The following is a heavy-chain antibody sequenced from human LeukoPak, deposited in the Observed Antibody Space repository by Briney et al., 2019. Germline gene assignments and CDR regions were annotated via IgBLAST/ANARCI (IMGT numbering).Heavy chain of an antibody. CDR2: NSSSSSNI. CDR1: GFTFSSYS. D-gene: IGHD1-1*01. V-gene: IGHV3-48*01. Sequence: GGSLRLSCAASGFTFSSYSMNWVRQAPGKGLEWVSYNSSSSSNIYYADSVKARFTISRHNAKNSLYLQMNSLRAEDTAVYYCARVRKLDYWGQGTLVTVSS. J-gene: IGHJ4*02. CDR3: ARVRKLDY.